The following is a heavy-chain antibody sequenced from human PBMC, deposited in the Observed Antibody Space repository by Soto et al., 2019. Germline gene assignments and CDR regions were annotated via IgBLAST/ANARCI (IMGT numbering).Heavy chain of an antibody. V-gene: IGHV1-18*01. CDR3: ARIYCSGGSCYRPDFDY. CDR1: GYTFTSYG. J-gene: IGHJ4*02. D-gene: IGHD2-15*01. CDR2: ISAYNGNT. Sequence: GASVKGSCKASGYTFTSYGISWVRQAPGQGLEWMGWISAYNGNTNYAQKLQGRVTMTTDTSTSTAYMELRSLRSDDTAVYYCARIYCSGGSCYRPDFDYWGQGTLVTVPQ.